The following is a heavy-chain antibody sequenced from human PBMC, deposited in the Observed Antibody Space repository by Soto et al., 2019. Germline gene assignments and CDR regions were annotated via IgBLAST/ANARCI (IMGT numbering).Heavy chain of an antibody. CDR3: AKGLRGWYYYFQH. Sequence: PGGSRRLSCXASGFTFDDYAMHWVRQAPGKGLEWVSGISWNSGSIGYADSVKGRFTISRDNAKNSLYLQMNSLRAEDTALYYCAKGLRGWYYYFQHWGQGTLVTVSS. CDR1: GFTFDDYA. CDR2: ISWNSGSI. D-gene: IGHD6-19*01. V-gene: IGHV3-9*01. J-gene: IGHJ1*01.